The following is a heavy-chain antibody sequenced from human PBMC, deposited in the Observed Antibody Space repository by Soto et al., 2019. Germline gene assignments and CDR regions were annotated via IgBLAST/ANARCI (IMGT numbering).Heavy chain of an antibody. CDR2: ISYDGSNK. V-gene: IGHV3-30-3*01. J-gene: IGHJ6*02. D-gene: IGHD2-15*01. Sequence: QVQLVESGGGVVQPGRSLRLSCAASGFTFRSYAMHWVRQAPGKGLECVADISYDGSNKFYRDSVKGRFTISRDNSKNTLYLQINSLRYEDTAVYYCARGDREDIAGVVRALPGEYGVDGWSQGNKVVLSS. CDR3: ARGDREDIAGVVRALPGEYGVDG. CDR1: GFTFRSYA.